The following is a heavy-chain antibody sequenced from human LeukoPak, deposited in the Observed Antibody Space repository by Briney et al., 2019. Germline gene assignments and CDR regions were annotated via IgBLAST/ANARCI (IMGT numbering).Heavy chain of an antibody. CDR3: ARRGGIGYFDY. J-gene: IGHJ4*02. Sequence: GASVKVSCKASGYTFSGYYLHWVRQAPGQGLEWMGWINPNSGGTNSAQKFQGRVTMTRDTSIITAYMELSRLRSDDTAVYFCARRGGIGYFDYWGQGTLVTVSS. CDR2: INPNSGGT. CDR1: GYTFSGYY. V-gene: IGHV1-2*02. D-gene: IGHD2-15*01.